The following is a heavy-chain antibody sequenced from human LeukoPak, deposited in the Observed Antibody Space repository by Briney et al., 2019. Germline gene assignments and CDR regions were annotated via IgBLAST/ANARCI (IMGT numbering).Heavy chain of an antibody. CDR1: GFSISTGYY. J-gene: IGHJ4*01. CDR3: ARLSAVTGTVDY. CDR2: MYHSGGT. D-gene: IGHD6-13*01. V-gene: IGHV4-38-2*02. Sequence: SETLSLTCTVSGFSISTGYYWGWIRQPPGRGLEWIGSMYHSGGTYYKSSLKSRVTISVDTSKNQISLKLTSVTAADTAVYYCARLSAVTGTVDYWGQEPWSPSPQ.